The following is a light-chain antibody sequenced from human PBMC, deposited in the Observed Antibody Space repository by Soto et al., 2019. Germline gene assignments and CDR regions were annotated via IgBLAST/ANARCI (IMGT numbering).Light chain of an antibody. CDR1: QSISTW. J-gene: IGKJ4*01. Sequence: DIQMTQSPSTLSASVGDRVTITCRASQSISTWLAWYQQKPGKAPKLLIYKASSLESGVSSRFSGSGSGTEFTVSISSVQRVDFTTYYCQQYNTYPLTFGGGTTVEIK. V-gene: IGKV1-5*03. CDR2: KAS. CDR3: QQYNTYPLT.